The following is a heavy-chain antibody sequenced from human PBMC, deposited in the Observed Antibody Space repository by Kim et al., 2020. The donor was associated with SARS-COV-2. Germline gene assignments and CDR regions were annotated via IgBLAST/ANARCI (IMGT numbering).Heavy chain of an antibody. CDR3: LSYYGSRSFGDY. CDR1: GFTFSTYG. V-gene: IGHV3-23*01. CDR2: IKEGGDHT. J-gene: IGHJ4*02. Sequence: GGSLRLSCAASGFTFSTYGMMWVRQAPGSGLEWVSMIKEGGDHTYYADSVKGRFTISRDNSKNMLYLQMNALRADDTAKYYCLSYYGSRSFGDYWGRGTLVAVPS. D-gene: IGHD3-10*01.